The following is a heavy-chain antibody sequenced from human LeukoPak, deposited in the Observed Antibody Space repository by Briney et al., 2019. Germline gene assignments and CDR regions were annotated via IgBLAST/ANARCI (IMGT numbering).Heavy chain of an antibody. CDR2: FYGGGGK. CDR3: ARDLAGALDF. CDR1: GFTVSSNY. D-gene: IGHD6-19*01. J-gene: IGHJ4*02. V-gene: IGHV3-66*01. Sequence: GGSLRLSCAASGFTVSSNYMSWVRQAPGKGLEWVSVFYGGGGKYYADSVRGRFTISRDNSKNTLYLEMNGLGGEDTAIYYCARDLAGALDFWGQGTVVTVSS.